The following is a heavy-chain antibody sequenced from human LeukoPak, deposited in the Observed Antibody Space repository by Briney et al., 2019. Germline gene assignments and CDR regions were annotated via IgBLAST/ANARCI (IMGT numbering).Heavy chain of an antibody. CDR2: IIPIFGTA. V-gene: IGHV1-69*13. CDR3: ARPNYYDSSGYFLPFDY. D-gene: IGHD3-22*01. Sequence: SVKVSCKASGGTFSSYAISWVRQAPGQGLEWMGGIIPIFGTANYAQKFQGRVTITADESTSTAYMELSSLRSEDTAVYYCARPNYYDSSGYFLPFDYWGQGTLVTVSP. J-gene: IGHJ4*02. CDR1: GGTFSSYA.